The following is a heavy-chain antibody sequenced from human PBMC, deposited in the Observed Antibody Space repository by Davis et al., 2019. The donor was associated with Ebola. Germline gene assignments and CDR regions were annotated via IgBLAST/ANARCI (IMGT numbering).Heavy chain of an antibody. CDR3: ARRGYSGYSGGAFDI. V-gene: IGHV5-51*01. J-gene: IGHJ3*02. CDR1: GYSFTSYW. CDR2: IYPGDSDT. D-gene: IGHD5-12*01. Sequence: GGSLTLSCKGSGYSFTSYWIGRVRQMPGKGLEWMGIIYPGDSDTRYSPSFQGQVTISADKSISTAYLQWSSLKASDTAMYYCARRGYSGYSGGAFDIWGQGTMVTVSS.